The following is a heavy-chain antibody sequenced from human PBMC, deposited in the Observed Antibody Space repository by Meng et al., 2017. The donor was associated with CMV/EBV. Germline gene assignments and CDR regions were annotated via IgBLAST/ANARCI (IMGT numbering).Heavy chain of an antibody. V-gene: IGHV1-69*05. D-gene: IGHD3-3*01. CDR3: ARDIIGSGTYYYYGMDV. CDR1: GGTFSSYA. CDR2: IIPIFGTA. J-gene: IGHJ6*02. Sequence: GGSLRLSCKASGGTFSSYAISWVRQAPGQGLEWMGGIIPIFGTANYAQKFQGRVTITTDESTSTAYMELSSLRSEDTAVYYCARDIIGSGTYYYYGMDVWGQGTTVTVSS.